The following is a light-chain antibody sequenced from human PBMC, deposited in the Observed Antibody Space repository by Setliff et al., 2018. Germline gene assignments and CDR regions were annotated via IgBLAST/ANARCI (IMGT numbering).Light chain of an antibody. J-gene: IGLJ1*01. CDR3: SSYTSSSSYV. CDR2: EVS. Sequence: QSALTQPASVSGSPGQSITISCTGTSSDVGGYNFVSWYQQHPGKAPKLMISEVSNRPSGVSSRFSGSKSGNTASLTISGLQAEDEADYYCSSYTSSSSYVFGTGTKGTV. CDR1: SSDVGGYNF. V-gene: IGLV2-14*01.